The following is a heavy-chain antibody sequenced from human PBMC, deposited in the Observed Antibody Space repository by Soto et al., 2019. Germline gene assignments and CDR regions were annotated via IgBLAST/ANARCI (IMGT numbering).Heavy chain of an antibody. D-gene: IGHD2-8*02. J-gene: IGHJ4*02. Sequence: PSETLSLTCIVSGGSISSSTYYWGWIRQPPGKGLEWIGSIYYSGSTYYNPSLKSRVTISVDTSKNQFSLKLTSVTAADTAVYYCARDKITGLFDYWGQGTLVTVS. CDR3: ARDKITGLFDY. CDR2: IYYSGST. V-gene: IGHV4-39*07. CDR1: GGSISSSTYY.